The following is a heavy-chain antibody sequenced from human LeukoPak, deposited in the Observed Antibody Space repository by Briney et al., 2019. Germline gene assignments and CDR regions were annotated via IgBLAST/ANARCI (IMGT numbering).Heavy chain of an antibody. CDR3: ARDSGPSTVDY. CDR2: IYYSGST. CDR1: GGSISSGDYY. D-gene: IGHD3-10*01. J-gene: IGHJ4*02. Sequence: SETLSLTCTVSGGSISSGDYYWSWIRQPPGKGLEWIGYIYYSGSTYYNPSLKSRVTISVDTSKNQFSLKLSSVTAADTAVYYYARDSGPSTVDYWGQGTLVTVSS. V-gene: IGHV4-30-4*01.